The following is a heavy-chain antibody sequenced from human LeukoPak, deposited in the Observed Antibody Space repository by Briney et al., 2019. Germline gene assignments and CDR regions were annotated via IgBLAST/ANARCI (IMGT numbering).Heavy chain of an antibody. J-gene: IGHJ3*02. CDR1: GGSISSYY. V-gene: IGHV4-4*07. CDR3: ARDGAGGDAFDI. D-gene: IGHD4-23*01. CDR2: IYTSGST. Sequence: SETLSLTCTVSGGSISSYYWSWIRQPAGKGLEWIGRIYTSGSTNYSPSLKSRVTISVDKSKNQFSLKLSSVTAADTAVYYCARDGAGGDAFDIWGQGTMDTVSS.